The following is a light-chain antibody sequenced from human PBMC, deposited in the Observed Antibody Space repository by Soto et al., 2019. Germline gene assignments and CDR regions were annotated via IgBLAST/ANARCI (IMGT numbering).Light chain of an antibody. V-gene: IGKV3-11*01. CDR1: QSVSSY. J-gene: IGKJ5*01. CDR2: DAS. CDR3: QQRSNWPIT. Sequence: EIVLTQSPATLSLSPGERATLSCRTSQSVSSYFAWYQQKPGRAPRLLIYDASNRATGIPARFIGSGSGTDVTLTISSLEPEDFAVYDCQQRSNWPITFGQGTRLEIK.